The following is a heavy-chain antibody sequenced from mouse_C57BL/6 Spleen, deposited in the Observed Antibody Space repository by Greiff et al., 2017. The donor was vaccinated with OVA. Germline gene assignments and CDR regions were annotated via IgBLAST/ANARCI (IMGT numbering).Heavy chain of an antibody. CDR3: ARTSSGYGAY. J-gene: IGHJ3*01. D-gene: IGHD3-2*02. Sequence: QVQLQQPGAELVKPGASVKMSCKASGYTFTSYWITWVKQRPGQGLAWIGDIYPGSGSTNYNEKFKSKATLTVDTSASTAYMQLSSLTSEDSAVYYCARTSSGYGAYWGKGTLVTVSA. CDR2: IYPGSGST. CDR1: GYTFTSYW. V-gene: IGHV1-55*01.